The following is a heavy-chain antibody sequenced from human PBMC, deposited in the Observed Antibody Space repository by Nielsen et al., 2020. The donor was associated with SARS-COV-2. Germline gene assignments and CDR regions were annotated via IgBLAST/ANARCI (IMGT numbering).Heavy chain of an antibody. CDR2: IKPDGLEK. CDR3: ARVDGVVIFHYYMGV. J-gene: IGHJ6*03. D-gene: IGHD3-16*02. V-gene: IGHV3-7*03. Sequence: GGSLRLSCAASGFTFSSYWMSWVRQAPGKGLEWVANIKPDGLEKNYVDSVKGRFTISRDNGRNSVYLEVNSLRVEDTAVYYCARVDGVVIFHYYMGVWGEGTSVTVSS. CDR1: GFTFSSYW.